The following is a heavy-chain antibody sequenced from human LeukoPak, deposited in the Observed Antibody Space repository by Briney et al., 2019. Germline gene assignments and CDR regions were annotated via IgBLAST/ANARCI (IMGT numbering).Heavy chain of an antibody. Sequence: GGSLRVSCAASGFTFSTHGMHWGREAPGKGVGWGAFIRDAGINQYYPDSVKGLFTISTDSLKTTLYLQMNSLRPEDTAVYYCEKEGDYYGSGSYRDGFDIWGTGTRAT. CDR3: EKEGDYYGSGSYRDGFDI. V-gene: IGHV3-30*02. CDR1: GFTFSTHG. CDR2: IRDAGINQ. D-gene: IGHD3-10*01. J-gene: IGHJ3*02.